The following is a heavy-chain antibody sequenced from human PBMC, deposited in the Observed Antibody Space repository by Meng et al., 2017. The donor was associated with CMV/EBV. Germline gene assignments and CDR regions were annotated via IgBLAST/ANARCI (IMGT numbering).Heavy chain of an antibody. Sequence: ASVKVSCKASGYTFTGYYMHWVRQAPGQGLEWMGWINPNSGGTNYAQKFQGRVTMTRDTSISTAYMELSRLRSDDTAVYYCARDDSGFLTPFDYWGQGTLVTVSS. CDR2: INPNSGGT. CDR1: GYTFTGYY. CDR3: ARDDSGFLTPFDY. J-gene: IGHJ4*02. D-gene: IGHD6-19*01. V-gene: IGHV1-2*02.